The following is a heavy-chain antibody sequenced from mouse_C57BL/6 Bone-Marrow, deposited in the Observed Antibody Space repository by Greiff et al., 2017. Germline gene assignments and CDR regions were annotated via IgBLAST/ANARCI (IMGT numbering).Heavy chain of an antibody. J-gene: IGHJ4*01. D-gene: IGHD2-3*01. CDR2: IFPGSGST. CDR3: AREDGYYFFYAMDY. CDR1: GYTFTDYY. V-gene: IGHV1-75*01. Sequence: VQLKESGPELVKPGASVKISCKASGYTFTDYYINWVKQRPGQGLEWIGWIFPGSGSTYYNEKFKGKATLTVDKSSSTAYMLLSSLTSEDSAVYFCAREDGYYFFYAMDYWGQGTSVTVSS.